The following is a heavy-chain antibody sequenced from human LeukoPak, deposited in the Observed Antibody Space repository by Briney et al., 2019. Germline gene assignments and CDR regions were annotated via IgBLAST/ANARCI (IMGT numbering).Heavy chain of an antibody. CDR1: GFPFSSYW. CDR3: ASDSPYYGMDV. V-gene: IGHV3-74*01. CDR2: INSDGSAT. J-gene: IGHJ6*02. Sequence: GGSLRLSCAASGFPFSSYWMHWVRQVPGKGLLWVSRINSDGSATIYADSVRGRFTISRDNAKNTLYLQMGGLRVEDTAVYHCASDSPYYGMDVWGQGTTVTVSS.